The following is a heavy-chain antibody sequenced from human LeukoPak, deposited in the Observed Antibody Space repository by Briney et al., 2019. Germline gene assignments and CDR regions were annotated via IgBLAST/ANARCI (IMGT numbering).Heavy chain of an antibody. CDR3: AKVDRNYNGHAFDI. CDR1: GGSISSDY. V-gene: IGHV4-4*07. CDR2: IYSSGST. J-gene: IGHJ3*02. Sequence: SETLSLNCSVSGGSISSDYWSWIRQPAGKGLEWIGRIYSSGSTNYKPSLKSRVTMSLDTSKNQCSLNLSSVTAADTAVYYCAKVDRNYNGHAFDIWGQGTMVTVSP. D-gene: IGHD1-14*01.